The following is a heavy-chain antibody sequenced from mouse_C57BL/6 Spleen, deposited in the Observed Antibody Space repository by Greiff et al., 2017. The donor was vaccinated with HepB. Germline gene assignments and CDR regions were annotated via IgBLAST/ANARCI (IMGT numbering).Heavy chain of an antibody. J-gene: IGHJ3*01. Sequence: VQLQQSGPELVKPGASVTMSCKASGYTFPASNMPWVKQSHGKRLEWIGYINPNNGGTSYNQKFKGKATLTVNKSSSTADMELRSLTAEDSAVYYCARRGYYDGFADGGQGTLVTVSA. CDR1: GYTFPASN. CDR3: ARRGYYDGFAD. CDR2: INPNNGGT. D-gene: IGHD2-3*01. V-gene: IGHV1-22*01.